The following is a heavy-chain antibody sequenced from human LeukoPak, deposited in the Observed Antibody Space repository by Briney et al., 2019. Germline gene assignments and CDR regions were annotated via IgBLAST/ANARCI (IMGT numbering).Heavy chain of an antibody. CDR2: IHSDGTT. D-gene: IGHD6-13*01. Sequence: PGRSLRLSCAASGFTFSTYAMHWVRQAPGKGLEWVSVIHSDGTTHYADSVKGRFTISRDNSKNTLYLQMNSLRVEDTAMYYCARETGYSTSWYAYYFDYWGQGTLVTVAS. CDR3: ARETGYSTSWYAYYFDY. J-gene: IGHJ4*02. CDR1: GFTFSTYA. V-gene: IGHV3-53*01.